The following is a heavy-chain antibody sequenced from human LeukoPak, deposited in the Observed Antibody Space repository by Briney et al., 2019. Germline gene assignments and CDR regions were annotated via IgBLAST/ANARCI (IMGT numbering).Heavy chain of an antibody. CDR1: GFIFSDYG. D-gene: IGHD1-1*01. J-gene: IGHJ6*04. V-gene: IGHV3-30*18. CDR2: IAYDGNNT. Sequence: GGSLRLSCVASGFIFSDYGIQWVRQAPGKGLEWVAVIAYDGNNTYYGDSVRGRFTISRDNSKKMVYPEMNSLRVEDTAVYYCAKTGMLRRVGYLDVWGKGTADIVSS. CDR3: AKTGMLRRVGYLDV.